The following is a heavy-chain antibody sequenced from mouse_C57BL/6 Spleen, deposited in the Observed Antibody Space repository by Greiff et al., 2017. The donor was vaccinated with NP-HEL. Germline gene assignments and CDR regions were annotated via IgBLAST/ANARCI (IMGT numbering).Heavy chain of an antibody. Sequence: VQLKESGGGLVKPGGSLKLSCAASGFTFSDYGMHWVRQAPEKGLEWVAYISSGSSTIYYADTVKGRFTISRDNAKNTLFLQMTSLRSEDTAMYYCARRPITRAMDYWGQGTSVTVSS. J-gene: IGHJ4*01. D-gene: IGHD1-2*01. CDR1: GFTFSDYG. CDR3: ARRPITRAMDY. CDR2: ISSGSSTI. V-gene: IGHV5-17*01.